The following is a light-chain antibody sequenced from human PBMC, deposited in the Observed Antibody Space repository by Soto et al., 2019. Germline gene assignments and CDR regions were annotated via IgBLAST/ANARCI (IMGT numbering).Light chain of an antibody. J-gene: IGKJ2*01. V-gene: IGKV3-20*01. CDR1: QSVSSSY. Sequence: EIVLTQSPGTLSLSPGERATLSCRASQSVSSSYLAWYQQKPGQAPRLLIYGASSRATGIPDSFSGSGSGTDFTLTSSRLEPEDFAVYYCQQYGSSPRYTFGQGTKLEIK. CDR3: QQYGSSPRYT. CDR2: GAS.